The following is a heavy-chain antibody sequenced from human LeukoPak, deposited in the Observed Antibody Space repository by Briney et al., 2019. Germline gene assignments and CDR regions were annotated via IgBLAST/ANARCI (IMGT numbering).Heavy chain of an antibody. J-gene: IGHJ4*02. Sequence: SETLSLTCAVYGGSFSGYYWSWIRQPPGKGLEWIGEINHSGSTNYNPSLKSRVTISVDTSKNQFSLKLSSVTAADTAVYYCAREGGYSTFDYWGQGTLVTVSS. CDR3: AREGGYSTFDY. D-gene: IGHD4-23*01. CDR1: GGSFSGYY. V-gene: IGHV4-34*01. CDR2: INHSGST.